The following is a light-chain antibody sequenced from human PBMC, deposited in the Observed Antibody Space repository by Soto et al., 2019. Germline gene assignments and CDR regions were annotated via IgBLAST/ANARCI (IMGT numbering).Light chain of an antibody. J-gene: IGKJ5*01. Sequence: EIVLTQSPASLSLSPGERATVSCRASQSVPRHLAWYQQRPGLAPRLLIYDASTRSTGIPYRFSGSGSGTDFILTISSLEPEAFAVYYCQQSNNWPPEITFGQGTRLEIK. CDR2: DAS. V-gene: IGKV3-11*01. CDR3: QQSNNWPPEIT. CDR1: QSVPRH.